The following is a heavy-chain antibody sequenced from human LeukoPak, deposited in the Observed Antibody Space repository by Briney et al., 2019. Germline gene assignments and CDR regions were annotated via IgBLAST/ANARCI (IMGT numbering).Heavy chain of an antibody. Sequence: ASVKVSCKASGYTFTSYDISWVRQAPGQGLEWMGWISAYNGNTDYAQKLQGRVTMTTDTSTSTAYMVLRSLRSDDTAVYYCAREKGDYYDSSGYYRDDAFDIWGQGTMVTVSS. CDR1: GYTFTSYD. CDR3: AREKGDYYDSSGYYRDDAFDI. D-gene: IGHD3-22*01. V-gene: IGHV1-18*01. CDR2: ISAYNGNT. J-gene: IGHJ3*02.